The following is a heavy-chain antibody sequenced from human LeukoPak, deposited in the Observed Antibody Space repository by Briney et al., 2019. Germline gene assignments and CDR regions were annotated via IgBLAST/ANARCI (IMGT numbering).Heavy chain of an antibody. CDR1: GFTVSSNY. CDR2: IYSGGST. Sequence: GGSLRLSCAASGFTVSSNYMSRVREAPGTGLEGDSVIYSGGSTYYADSVKGRFTISRDNSKNTLYLQMNSLRAEDTAVYYCARDGNDYGDYEYFQHWGQGTLVTVSS. J-gene: IGHJ1*01. CDR3: ARDGNDYGDYEYFQH. D-gene: IGHD4-17*01. V-gene: IGHV3-53*01.